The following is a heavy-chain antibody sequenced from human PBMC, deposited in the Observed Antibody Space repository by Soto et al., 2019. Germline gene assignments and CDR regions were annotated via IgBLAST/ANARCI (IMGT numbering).Heavy chain of an antibody. CDR1: GFTFADYG. CDR3: ARAYDHIKRTIFGVVIPPLKYYFDY. D-gene: IGHD3-3*01. J-gene: IGHJ4*02. CDR2: INWNGGRT. Sequence: GSLRLSCAASGFTFADYGMTWVRQVSGKGLEWVAGINWNGGRTAHADSVKGRFTISRDNSKNTLYLQMNSLRAEDTAVYYCARAYDHIKRTIFGVVIPPLKYYFDYWGQGTLVTVSS. V-gene: IGHV3-20*04.